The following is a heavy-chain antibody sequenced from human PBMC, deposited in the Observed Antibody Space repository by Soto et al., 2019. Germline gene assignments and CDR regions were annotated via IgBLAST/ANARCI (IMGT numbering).Heavy chain of an antibody. CDR3: ARASLRARAFDI. J-gene: IGHJ3*02. CDR1: GFTFSSYE. Sequence: RLSCAASGFTFSSYEMNWVRQAPGKGLEWVSYISSSGSTIYYADSVKGRFTISRDNAKNSLYLQMNSLRAEDTAVYYCARASLRARAFDIWGQGTMVTVSS. CDR2: ISSSGSTI. V-gene: IGHV3-48*03.